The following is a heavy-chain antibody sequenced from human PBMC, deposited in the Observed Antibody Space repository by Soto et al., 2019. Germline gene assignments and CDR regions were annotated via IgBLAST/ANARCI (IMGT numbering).Heavy chain of an antibody. J-gene: IGHJ4*02. CDR3: AKEFCQLWCPLDY. CDR2: ISGSDTNT. Sequence: GESLKISCAATGFTFSNYAMSWVRRAPGKGLEWVSTISGSDTNTYYADSVKGRFTISRDSSKNTLYLQMNSLRVDDTAVYYCAKEFCQLWCPLDYWGQGTQVTVSS. D-gene: IGHD2-8*01. V-gene: IGHV3-23*01. CDR1: GFTFSNYA.